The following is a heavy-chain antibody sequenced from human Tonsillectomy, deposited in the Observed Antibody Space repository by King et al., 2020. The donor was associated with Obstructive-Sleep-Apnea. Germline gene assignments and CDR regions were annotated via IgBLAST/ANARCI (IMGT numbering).Heavy chain of an antibody. V-gene: IGHV3-30*18. CDR3: AKSWFSYDILTGLEG. D-gene: IGHD3-9*01. CDR2: ISYDGSNK. Sequence: VQLVESGGGVVQPGRSLRLSCAASGFTFSSYGMHWVRQAPGKGLEGVAVISYDGSNKYYAVSVKGRFTISRDNSKNTLYLQMNSLGAEDTAVYYCAKSWFSYDILTGLEGWGQGTLVTVSS. J-gene: IGHJ4*02. CDR1: GFTFSSYG.